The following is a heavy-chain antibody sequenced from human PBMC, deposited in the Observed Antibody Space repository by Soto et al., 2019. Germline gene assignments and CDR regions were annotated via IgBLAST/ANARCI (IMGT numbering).Heavy chain of an antibody. CDR2: IKEDGSET. J-gene: IGHJ4*02. Sequence: EVQLVESGGGLVQPGGSLRLSCVASGFTFSAYWMTWARQAPGKGLEWLANIKEDGSETHDLDGRFAISRDNAKNSLYMKMSSLRAEDTAVYYCASFRGDYFDNWGQGTLVTVSS. CDR1: GFTFSAYW. V-gene: IGHV3-7*01. CDR3: ASFRGDYFDN.